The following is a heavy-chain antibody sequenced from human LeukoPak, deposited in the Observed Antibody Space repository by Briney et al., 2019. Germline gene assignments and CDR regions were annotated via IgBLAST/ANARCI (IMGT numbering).Heavy chain of an antibody. CDR2: IIPIFGTA. Sequence: GASVKVSCKASGGTFNSYAISWERQAPGQGLEWMGGIIPIFGTANYAQKFQGRVTITTDESTSTAYMELSSLRSEDTAVYYCARHRSGEPPNYYYYYMDVWGNGTTVTVSS. CDR3: ARHRSGEPPNYYYYYMDV. V-gene: IGHV1-69*05. J-gene: IGHJ6*03. CDR1: GGTFNSYA. D-gene: IGHD3-10*01.